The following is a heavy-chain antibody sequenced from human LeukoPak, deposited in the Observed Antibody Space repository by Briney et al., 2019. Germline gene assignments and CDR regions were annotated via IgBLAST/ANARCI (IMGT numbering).Heavy chain of an antibody. V-gene: IGHV3-9*01. J-gene: IGHJ4*02. Sequence: GGSLRLSCAASGFTFDDYAMHWVRQAPGKGLEWVSGISWNSGSIGYADSVKGRFTISRDNAKNSLYLQMNSLRAEDTAVYYCARTVRWSSGYWGQGTLVTVSS. CDR2: ISWNSGSI. D-gene: IGHD4-23*01. CDR3: ARTVRWSSGY. CDR1: GFTFDDYA.